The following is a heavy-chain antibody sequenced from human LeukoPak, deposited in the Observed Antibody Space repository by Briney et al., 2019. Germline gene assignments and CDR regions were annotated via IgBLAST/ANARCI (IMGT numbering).Heavy chain of an antibody. D-gene: IGHD3-9*01. CDR2: ISGSGVNT. CDR3: ARDPRDILTGYYDYYYYYMDV. V-gene: IGHV3-23*01. J-gene: IGHJ6*03. Sequence: GGTLRLSCAASGFTFSSYAMSWVRQAPGKGLEWVSSISGSGVNTYYAESVKRRFTISRDNSKNTLSLQMSSLRAEDTAVYYCARDPRDILTGYYDYYYYYMDVWGKGTTVTISS. CDR1: GFTFSSYA.